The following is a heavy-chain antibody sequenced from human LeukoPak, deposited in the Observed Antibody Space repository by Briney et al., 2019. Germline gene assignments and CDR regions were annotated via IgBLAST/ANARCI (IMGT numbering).Heavy chain of an antibody. D-gene: IGHD5-18*01. Sequence: ASVKVSCKVSGYTLTELSMHWVRQAPGKGLEWMGGFDPEDGETIYAQKFQGRVTMTEDTSTDTVYMELSSLRSEDTAVYYCATDLRYSYGTFDYWGQGTLVTVSS. CDR3: ATDLRYSYGTFDY. V-gene: IGHV1-24*01. CDR1: GYTLTELS. CDR2: FDPEDGET. J-gene: IGHJ4*02.